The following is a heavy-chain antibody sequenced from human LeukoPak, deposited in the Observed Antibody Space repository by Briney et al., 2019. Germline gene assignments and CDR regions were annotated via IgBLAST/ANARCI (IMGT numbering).Heavy chain of an antibody. D-gene: IGHD6-13*01. Sequence: PSETLSLTCTVSGGSISSYYWSWIRQPPGKGLEWIGEINHSGSTNYNPSLKSRVTISVDTSKNQFSLKLSSVTAADTAVYYCARGYIAAAGKPFDYWGQGTLVTVSS. V-gene: IGHV4-34*01. J-gene: IGHJ4*02. CDR3: ARGYIAAAGKPFDY. CDR1: GGSISSYY. CDR2: INHSGST.